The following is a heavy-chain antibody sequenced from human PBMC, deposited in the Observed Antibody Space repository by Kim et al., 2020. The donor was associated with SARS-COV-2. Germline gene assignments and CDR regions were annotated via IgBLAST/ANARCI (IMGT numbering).Heavy chain of an antibody. CDR2: INRSGNTI. Sequence: GGSLRLSCAASGFTFSSFEMNWVRQAPGKGLEWVSYINRSGNTIYYTDSVKGRFTISRDNAKNSLYLQMNSLRAEDTAVYYCARDQAVVGATGTFDYWGQGTLVTVSS. CDR1: GFTFSSFE. CDR3: ARDQAVVGATGTFDY. D-gene: IGHD1-26*01. V-gene: IGHV3-48*03. J-gene: IGHJ4*02.